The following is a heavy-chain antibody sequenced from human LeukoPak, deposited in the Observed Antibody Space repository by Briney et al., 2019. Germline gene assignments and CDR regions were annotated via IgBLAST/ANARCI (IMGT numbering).Heavy chain of an antibody. J-gene: IGHJ4*02. V-gene: IGHV3-23*01. CDR2: ISGSGSGSST. CDR3: AKSGYNRFDY. Sequence: GGSLRLSCAASGFTFSTYAMSWVRQAPGKGLEWVSTISGSGSGSSTYYADSVKGRFTISRDNSKNTLYLQMNSLRAEDTAVYYCAKSGYNRFDYWGQGTLVTVSS. D-gene: IGHD5-24*01. CDR1: GFTFSTYA.